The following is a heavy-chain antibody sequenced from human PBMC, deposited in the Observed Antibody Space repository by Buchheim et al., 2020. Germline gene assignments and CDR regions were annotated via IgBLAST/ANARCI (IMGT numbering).Heavy chain of an antibody. D-gene: IGHD2-2*02. CDR2: ISGSGSST. Sequence: EVQLVESGGGLVQPGGSLRLSCAASGFTFNSYAMSWVRQAPEKGLEWVSAISGSGSSTYYADSVKGRFTISRDNSKNTLDLQMNSLRAEDTAVYYCAKVRYCSSTSCYRAHGMDVWGQGTT. V-gene: IGHV3-23*04. CDR3: AKVRYCSSTSCYRAHGMDV. CDR1: GFTFNSYA. J-gene: IGHJ6*02.